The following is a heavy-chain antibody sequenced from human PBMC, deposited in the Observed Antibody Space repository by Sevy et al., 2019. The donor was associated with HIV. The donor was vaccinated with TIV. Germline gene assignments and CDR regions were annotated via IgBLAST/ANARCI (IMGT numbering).Heavy chain of an antibody. CDR1: GGSINTIAYY. CDR2: ISYSGSS. Sequence: SETLSLTCTVSGGSINTIAYYWGWVRQPPGKGLEWIGSISYSGSSYYNPSLKSRVTISVDTSQNQFSLNLSSVTAADTGTAADTAIYYCVRHLFHDFAWGSHRYRDAFDLWGQGTLVTVSS. D-gene: IGHD3-16*02. CDR3: TAIYYCVRHLFHDFAWGSHRYRDAFDL. V-gene: IGHV4-39*01. J-gene: IGHJ3*01.